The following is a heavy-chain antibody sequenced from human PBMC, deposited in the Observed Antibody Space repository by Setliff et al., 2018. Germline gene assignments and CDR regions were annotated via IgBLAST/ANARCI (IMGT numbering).Heavy chain of an antibody. CDR1: GFTFNTYW. Sequence: GGSLRLSCAASGFTFNTYWMHWVRQAPGKGLVWFSHINSDGSGTSYADSVKGRFTISRDNAKSTLYLQMNSLRAEDTAVFYCVAVRWNYPTVWGQGTLVTVSS. V-gene: IGHV3-74*01. D-gene: IGHD1-7*01. CDR3: VAVRWNYPTV. J-gene: IGHJ4*02. CDR2: INSDGSGT.